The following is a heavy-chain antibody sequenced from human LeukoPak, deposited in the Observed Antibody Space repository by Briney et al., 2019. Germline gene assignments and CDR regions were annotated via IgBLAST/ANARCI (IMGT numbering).Heavy chain of an antibody. Sequence: ASVKVSCKASGYTFSGYYIHWVRQAPGQGLEWMGWINPNNGATNYAQKFQGGVTMTRDTSITTFYMEVNSLTSDDTAVFYCARYNWNDVVSALDSWGQGTLVTVSS. CDR2: INPNNGAT. J-gene: IGHJ4*02. V-gene: IGHV1-2*02. CDR3: ARYNWNDVVSALDS. CDR1: GYTFSGYY. D-gene: IGHD1-1*01.